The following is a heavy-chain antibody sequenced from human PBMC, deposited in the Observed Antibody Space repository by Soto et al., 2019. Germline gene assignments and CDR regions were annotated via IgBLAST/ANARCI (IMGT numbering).Heavy chain of an antibody. CDR1: GFTFSSYW. CDR3: ASDLSGRADV. V-gene: IGHV3-74*02. CDR2: MNEDGGTT. D-gene: IGHD3-10*01. J-gene: IGHJ6*02. Sequence: EVQLVESGGGLVRPGGSLRLSCAASGFTFSSYWMHWVRQAPGKGLVWVSRMNEDGGTTDYADHVKGRFTISRDNAKNTLYLQMNSLRVEDTAVYYCASDLSGRADVWGQGTTVTVSS.